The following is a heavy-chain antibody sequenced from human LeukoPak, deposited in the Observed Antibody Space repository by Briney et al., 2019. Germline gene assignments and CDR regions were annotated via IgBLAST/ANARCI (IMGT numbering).Heavy chain of an antibody. CDR1: GGSFSGYY. J-gene: IGHJ5*02. D-gene: IGHD6-13*01. Sequence: SETLSLTCAVYGGSFSGYYWSWIRQPPGKGLEWIGEINHSGSTNYNPSLKSRVTISVDTSKNQFSLKLSSVTAADTAVYYCARGQEIAAAARGGFDPWGQGTLVTVSS. V-gene: IGHV4-34*01. CDR3: ARGQEIAAAARGGFDP. CDR2: INHSGST.